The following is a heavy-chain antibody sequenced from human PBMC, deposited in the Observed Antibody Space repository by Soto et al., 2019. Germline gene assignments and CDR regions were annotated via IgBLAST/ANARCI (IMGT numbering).Heavy chain of an antibody. D-gene: IGHD3-22*01. CDR3: ARDRSYYDSSRSYSPPY. J-gene: IGHJ4*02. CDR1: GFTFSSYA. Sequence: GGSLRLSCAASGFTFSSYAMNWVRQAPGKGLEWVSAISGSAATTHFADSVKGRFTISRDNSKNTLYLQMNSLRAEDTAVYYCARDRSYYDSSRSYSPPYWGQGTLVTVSS. V-gene: IGHV3-23*01. CDR2: ISGSAATT.